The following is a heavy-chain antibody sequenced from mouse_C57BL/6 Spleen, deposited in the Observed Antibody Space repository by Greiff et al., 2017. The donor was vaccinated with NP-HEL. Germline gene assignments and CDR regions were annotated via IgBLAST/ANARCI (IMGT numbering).Heavy chain of an antibody. J-gene: IGHJ2*01. CDR2: IDPENGDT. Sequence: EVQGVESGAELVRPGASVKLSCTASGFNIKDDYMHWVKQRPEQGLEWIGWIDPENGDTEYASKFQGKATITADTSSNTAYLQLSSLTSEDTAVYYCTIWWGGLWGQGTTLTVSS. D-gene: IGHD1-1*02. CDR1: GFNIKDDY. V-gene: IGHV14-4*01. CDR3: TIWWGGL.